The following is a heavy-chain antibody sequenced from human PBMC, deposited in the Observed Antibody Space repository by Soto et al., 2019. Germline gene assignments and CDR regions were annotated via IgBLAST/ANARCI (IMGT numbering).Heavy chain of an antibody. CDR1: GFTFTSSA. CDR3: AASRYSSSPNPYYYYYMDV. V-gene: IGHV1-58*02. CDR2: IVVGSGNT. Sequence: SVKVSCKASGFTFTSSAMQWVRQARGQRLEWIGWIVVGSGNTNYAQKFQERVTITRDMSTSTAYMELSSLRSEDTAVYYCAASRYSSSPNPYYYYYMDVWGKGTTVTVSS. J-gene: IGHJ6*03. D-gene: IGHD6-6*01.